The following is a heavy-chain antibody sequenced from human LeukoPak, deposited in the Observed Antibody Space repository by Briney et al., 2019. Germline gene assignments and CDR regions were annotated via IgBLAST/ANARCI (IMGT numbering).Heavy chain of an antibody. CDR1: GFTFSSYG. CDR2: ISGGGDST. CDR3: AKDACIGGYCNSNPGWFHR. J-gene: IGHJ5*02. V-gene: IGHV3-23*01. Sequence: GGSLRKSCAASGFTFSSYGMTWVSQAPGKGLEWVSSISGGGDSTYYADSVKGRFTISRDNSKNTLNLQMNSLRAEDTAVYHCAKDACIGGYCNSNPGWFHRWGQGTLVTVSS. D-gene: IGHD2-15*01.